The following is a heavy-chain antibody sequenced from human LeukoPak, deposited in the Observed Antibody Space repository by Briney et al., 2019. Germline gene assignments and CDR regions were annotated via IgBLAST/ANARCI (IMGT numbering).Heavy chain of an antibody. J-gene: IGHJ4*02. Sequence: SETLSLTCTVSGGSVSSGTYYWHRIRQPPGKGLEWIGSIYSSGSTNYNPSLKSRVTISKDTSKNQFSLRLSSVTAADTAAYYCARGTVEFDYWGLGTLVTASS. D-gene: IGHD3-3*01. CDR3: ARGTVEFDY. V-gene: IGHV4-61*01. CDR2: IYSSGST. CDR1: GGSVSSGTYY.